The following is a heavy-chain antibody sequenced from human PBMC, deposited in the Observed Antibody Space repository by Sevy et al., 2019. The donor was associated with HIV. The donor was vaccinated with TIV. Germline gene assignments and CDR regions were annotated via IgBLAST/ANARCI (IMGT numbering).Heavy chain of an antibody. D-gene: IGHD6-13*01. J-gene: IGHJ4*02. CDR1: GFTFSDYY. CDR2: ISGSGTSR. V-gene: IGHV3-11*01. Sequence: GGSLRLSCAASGFTFSDYYMNWIRQAPGKGLEWVSYISGSGTSRHYANFVKGRFTISRDNAKNSLYLEMTSLRVEDTAVYYCAGDPPGIYSSSWYLDYWGQGILVTVSS. CDR3: AGDPPGIYSSSWYLDY.